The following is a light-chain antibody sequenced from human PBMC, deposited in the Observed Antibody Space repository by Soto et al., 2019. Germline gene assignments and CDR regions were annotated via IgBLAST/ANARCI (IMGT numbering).Light chain of an antibody. V-gene: IGLV2-23*01. CDR1: SSDVGSYNL. CDR2: EGN. CDR3: CSYADSGTYV. J-gene: IGLJ1*01. Sequence: QSALTQPASVSGSPGQSITISCTGTSSDVGSYNLVSWYQQHPGKAPKLIIYEGNKRPSGVSNRFSGSKSGNTASLTISGLQAEDEGDYYCCSYADSGTYVFGTGTKLTVL.